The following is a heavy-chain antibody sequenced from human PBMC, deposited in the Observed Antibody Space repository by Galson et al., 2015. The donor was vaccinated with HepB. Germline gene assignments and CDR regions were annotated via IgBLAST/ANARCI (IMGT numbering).Heavy chain of an antibody. D-gene: IGHD1-1*01. J-gene: IGHJ3*02. CDR1: GDSFTNHW. CDR3: ARRFNYPNAFGI. V-gene: IGHV5-51*01. Sequence: QSGAEVKKPGESLKISCKGSGDSFTNHWIGWVRQMPGKGLEWMGGIYPGDSDTRYSPSFQGQVTMSVDKSISTAYLQWSSLKASDTAIYYCARRFNYPNAFGIWGQRTMVTVSS. CDR2: IYPGDSDT.